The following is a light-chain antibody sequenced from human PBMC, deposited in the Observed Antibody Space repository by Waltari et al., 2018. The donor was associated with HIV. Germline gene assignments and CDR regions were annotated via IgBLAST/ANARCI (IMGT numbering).Light chain of an antibody. CDR2: EVT. CDR3: NSYAGSNTWV. CDR1: SSDVGYFNY. V-gene: IGLV2-8*01. J-gene: IGLJ3*02. Sequence: QSALTQPPSASGSPGQSVTISCTGTSSDVGYFNYVSWYQQHPGKAPKLLIFEVTKRPSGLPDRCSGSNSGNTASLTVSGLQPEDEAVYYCNSYAGSNTWVFGGGTKLTVL.